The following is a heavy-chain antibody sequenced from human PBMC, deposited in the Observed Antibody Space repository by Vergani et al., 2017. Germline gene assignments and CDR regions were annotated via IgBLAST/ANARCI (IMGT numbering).Heavy chain of an antibody. CDR2: IYYSGST. V-gene: IGHV4-59*01. Sequence: QVQLQESGPGLVEPSETLSLTCTVSGGSISSYYWSWIRQPPGKGLEWIGYIYYSGSTNYNPSLKSRVTISVDTSKNQFSLKLSSVTAADTAVYYCARRGVYYGDLAVWGQGTTVTVSS. CDR3: ARRGVYYGDLAV. D-gene: IGHD4-17*01. CDR1: GGSISSYY. J-gene: IGHJ6*02.